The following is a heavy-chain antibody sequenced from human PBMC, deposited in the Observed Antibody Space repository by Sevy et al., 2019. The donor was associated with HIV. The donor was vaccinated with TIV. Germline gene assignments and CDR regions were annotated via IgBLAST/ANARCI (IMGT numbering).Heavy chain of an antibody. CDR2: IIPSFGTA. J-gene: IGHJ4*02. Sequence: ASVKVSCKASGGTFSSYAISWVRQAPGQGLEWMGGIIPSFGTANYAQKFQGRVTITADESTSTAYMELRSLRSGDTAVYYCARDLNYYDSSGYHTFDYWGQGTLVTVSS. D-gene: IGHD3-22*01. CDR3: ARDLNYYDSSGYHTFDY. V-gene: IGHV1-69*13. CDR1: GGTFSSYA.